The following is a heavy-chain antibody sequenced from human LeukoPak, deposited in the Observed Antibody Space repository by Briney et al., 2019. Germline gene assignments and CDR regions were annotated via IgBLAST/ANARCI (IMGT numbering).Heavy chain of an antibody. CDR1: GFTFSSYS. Sequence: GGSLRLSCAASGFTFSSYSMSWVRQAPGKGLEWVANIKQDGSEKYYVDSVKGRFTISRDNAKNSLYLQMNSLRAEDTAVYYCAREVRGLLVLFDYWGQGTLVTVSS. D-gene: IGHD3-10*01. J-gene: IGHJ4*02. V-gene: IGHV3-7*01. CDR3: AREVRGLLVLFDY. CDR2: IKQDGSEK.